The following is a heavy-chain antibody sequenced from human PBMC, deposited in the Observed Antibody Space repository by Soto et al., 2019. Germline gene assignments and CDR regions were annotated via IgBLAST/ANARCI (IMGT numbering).Heavy chain of an antibody. CDR2: ISGTGDAK. J-gene: IGHJ4*02. V-gene: IGHV3-23*01. D-gene: IGHD3-22*01. CDR1: GFSFSSYG. Sequence: EVHLLESGGGLVQPGESLRLSCVAAGFSFSSYGMSWVRQAPGKGLEWASIISGTGDAKYYADSVKGRFTISRENSKNTMYLQMDSLSAEDTAVYYCAKDFDSDETSHGPNDYWGQGPLVTVSS. CDR3: AKDFDSDETSHGPNDY.